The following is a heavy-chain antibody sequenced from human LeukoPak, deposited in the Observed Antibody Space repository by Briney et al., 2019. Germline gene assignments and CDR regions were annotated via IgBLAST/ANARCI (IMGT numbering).Heavy chain of an antibody. D-gene: IGHD3-10*01. J-gene: IGHJ6*02. Sequence: GGSLRLSCAASEFTFDDYAMHWVRHAPGKGLEWVSGISWNSDSVGYADSVKGRFTISRDNAKNSLYLQMNSLGAEDTALYFCAKDRGSGSYPEPSYYYSGMDVWGQGTTVTVSS. V-gene: IGHV3-9*01. CDR2: ISWNSDSV. CDR3: AKDRGSGSYPEPSYYYSGMDV. CDR1: EFTFDDYA.